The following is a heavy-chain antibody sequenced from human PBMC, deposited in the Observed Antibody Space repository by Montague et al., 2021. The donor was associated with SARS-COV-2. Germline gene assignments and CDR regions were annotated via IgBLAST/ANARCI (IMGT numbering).Heavy chain of an antibody. Sequence: SETLSLTCTVSGVSVTDYYWSWIRQPPGKGLEWVGDVFYNKGTNFNPSLKSRVSISVDTSKNQFSLNLTSVTPADTAFYYCVRHPPADGLNGTPDFWDQGTLVTVSS. D-gene: IGHD3-9*01. J-gene: IGHJ4*02. CDR2: VFYNKGT. CDR3: VRHPPADGLNGTPDF. CDR1: GVSVTDYY. V-gene: IGHV4-59*08.